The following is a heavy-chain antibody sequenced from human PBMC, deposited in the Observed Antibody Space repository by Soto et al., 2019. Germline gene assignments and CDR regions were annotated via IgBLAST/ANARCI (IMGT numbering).Heavy chain of an antibody. Sequence: ASVKVSCKASGGTFSSYAISWVRQAPGQGLEWMGGIIPIFGTANYAQKFQGRVTITADESTSTAYMELSSLRSEDTAVYYCAREGARITGTASAYWGQGTLVTVSS. CDR3: AREGARITGTASAY. CDR1: GGTFSSYA. CDR2: IIPIFGTA. V-gene: IGHV1-69*13. J-gene: IGHJ4*02. D-gene: IGHD1-20*01.